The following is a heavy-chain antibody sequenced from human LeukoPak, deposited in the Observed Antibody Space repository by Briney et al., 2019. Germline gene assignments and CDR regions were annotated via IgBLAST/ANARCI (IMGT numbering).Heavy chain of an antibody. Sequence: GGSLRLSCAASGFTFSSYGMHWVRQAPGKGLEWVAVIWYDGSNKYYADSVKGRFTISRDNSKNTLYLQMNSLRAEDTAVYYCAKAPENPYCSSTSCPPPYYYYYGMDVWGQGTTVTVSS. CDR1: GFTFSSYG. V-gene: IGHV3-33*06. CDR2: IWYDGSNK. CDR3: AKAPENPYCSSTSCPPPYYYYYGMDV. D-gene: IGHD2-2*01. J-gene: IGHJ6*02.